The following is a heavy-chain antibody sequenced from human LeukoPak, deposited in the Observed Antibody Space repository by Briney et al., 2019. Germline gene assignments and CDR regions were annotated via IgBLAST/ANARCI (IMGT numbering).Heavy chain of an antibody. CDR2: ICPDGTVT. CDR3: AFSGSYGRFDY. Sequence: GGSLRLSCAASGFTFSTYCMHWVRQAPGKGPMWVSRICPDGTVTNYADSVKARFIISRDNARNTVYLQMNSLRVEDTAVYYCAFSGSYGRFDYWGQGTLVTVSS. V-gene: IGHV3-74*01. J-gene: IGHJ4*02. D-gene: IGHD1-26*01. CDR1: GFTFSTYC.